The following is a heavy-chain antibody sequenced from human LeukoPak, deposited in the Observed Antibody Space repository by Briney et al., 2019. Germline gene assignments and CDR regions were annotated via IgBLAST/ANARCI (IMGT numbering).Heavy chain of an antibody. CDR1: GGSISSYY. D-gene: IGHD4-23*01. Sequence: SETLSPTCTVAGGSISSYYWSWIRQPPGKGLEWIGYIYYSGSTNYNPSLKSRVTISVETSKNKFSLKRSSVSAADTAVYYCARDRALTQSGGVGFDYWGQGTLVTVSS. CDR2: IYYSGST. V-gene: IGHV4-59*01. CDR3: ARDRALTQSGGVGFDY. J-gene: IGHJ4*02.